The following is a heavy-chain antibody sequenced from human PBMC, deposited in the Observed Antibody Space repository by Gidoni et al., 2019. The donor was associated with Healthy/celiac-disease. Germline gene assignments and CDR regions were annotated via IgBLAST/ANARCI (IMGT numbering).Heavy chain of an antibody. J-gene: IGHJ3*02. CDR1: GGPRRSYY. D-gene: IGHD3-22*01. CDR2: IYYSGST. CDR3: ARSDSSGYYEHDAFDI. V-gene: IGHV4-59*01. Sequence: QVQLQESGPGLVKPSETLSLTCTVSGGPRRSYYWSWIRQPPGKGLEWIGYIYYSGSTNYNPSLKSRVTISVDTSKNQFSLKLSSVTAADTAVYYCARSDSSGYYEHDAFDIWGQGTMVTVSS.